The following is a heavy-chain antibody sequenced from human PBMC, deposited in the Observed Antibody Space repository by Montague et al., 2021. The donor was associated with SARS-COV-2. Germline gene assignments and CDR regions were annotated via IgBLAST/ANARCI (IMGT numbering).Heavy chain of an antibody. D-gene: IGHD6-13*01. CDR1: GGSITNYY. CDR2: IFYTGST. V-gene: IGHV4-59*13. CDR3: ARGTWQQLNY. Sequence: SETLSLTCTVSGGSITNYYWNWIRQPPGKGLEWIGYIFYTGSTNYNPSFKSRVTISVDTSKNQFSLKLTSVTAADTAVYYCARGTWQQLNYWGQGTLVTVSS. J-gene: IGHJ4*02.